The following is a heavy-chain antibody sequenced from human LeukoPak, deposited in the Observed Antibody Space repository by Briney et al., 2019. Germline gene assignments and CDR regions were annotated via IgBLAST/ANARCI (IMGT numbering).Heavy chain of an antibody. D-gene: IGHD1-26*01. V-gene: IGHV3-64*01. CDR2: INSNGGST. CDR3: ARVGSWDAFDI. CDR1: GFTFSSYA. Sequence: GGSLRLSCAASGFTFSSYAMHWVRQAPGKGLEYVSAINSNGGSTYYANSVKGRFTISRDNSKNTLYLQMGSLRAGDMAVYYCARVGSWDAFDIWGQGTVVTVSS. J-gene: IGHJ3*02.